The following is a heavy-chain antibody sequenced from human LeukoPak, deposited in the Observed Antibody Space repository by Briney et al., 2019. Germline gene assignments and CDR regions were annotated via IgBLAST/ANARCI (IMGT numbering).Heavy chain of an antibody. CDR3: ATLSWDYYDSSGYYFCYFDY. CDR2: IYYSGST. Sequence: SETLSLTCTVSGGSISSSSYYWGWIRQPPGKGLEWIGSIYYSGSTYYNPSLKSRVTISADTSKNQFSLKLSSVTAADTAVYYCATLSWDYYDSSGYYFCYFDYWGQGTLVTVSS. D-gene: IGHD3-22*01. J-gene: IGHJ4*02. CDR1: GGSISSSSYY. V-gene: IGHV4-39*01.